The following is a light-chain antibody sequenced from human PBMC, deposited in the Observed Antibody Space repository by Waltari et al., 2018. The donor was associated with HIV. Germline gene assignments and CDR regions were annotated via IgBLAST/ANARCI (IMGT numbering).Light chain of an antibody. J-gene: IGLJ3*02. CDR3: AAWDDSLRGWV. CDR2: NDN. V-gene: IGLV1-44*01. CDR1: CSDIRPNG. Sequence: QSLLTQPPSASRTPAPRVTFPCSRICSDIRPNGLYWYHHLPGTAPKLRIYNDNQRPSGVPDRFSGSKSGTSASLAISGLQSEDEADYYCAAWDDSLRGWVFGRGTKLDVL.